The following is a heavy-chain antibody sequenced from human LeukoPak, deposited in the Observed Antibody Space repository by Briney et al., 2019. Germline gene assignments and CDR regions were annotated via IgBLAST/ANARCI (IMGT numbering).Heavy chain of an antibody. CDR3: ARGVATIKYYYYGMDV. J-gene: IGHJ6*02. CDR2: ISYDGSNK. D-gene: IGHD5-12*01. CDR1: DFIVSSNY. V-gene: IGHV3-30-3*01. Sequence: GGSLRLSCAASDFIVSSNYMSWVRQAPGKGLEWVAVISYDGSNKYYADSVKGRFTISRDNSKNTLYLQMNSLRAEDTAVYYCARGVATIKYYYYGMDVWGQGTTVTVSS.